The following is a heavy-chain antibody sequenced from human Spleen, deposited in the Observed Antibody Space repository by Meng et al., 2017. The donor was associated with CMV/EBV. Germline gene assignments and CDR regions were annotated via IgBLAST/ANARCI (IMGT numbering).Heavy chain of an antibody. D-gene: IGHD2-2*01. Sequence: ASVKVSCKASGYTFTSYGISWVRQAPGQGLEWMGVINPSGGSASYAQKFQGRVTMTRDTSTSTVYMEVSSLRSEDTAVYYCARLVVPSATIYYFDYWGQGTLVTVSS. CDR2: INPSGGSA. V-gene: IGHV1-46*01. CDR3: ARLVVPSATIYYFDY. J-gene: IGHJ4*02. CDR1: GYTFTSYG.